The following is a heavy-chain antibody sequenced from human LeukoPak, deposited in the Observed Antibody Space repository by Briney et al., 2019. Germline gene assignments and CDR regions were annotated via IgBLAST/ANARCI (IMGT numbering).Heavy chain of an antibody. CDR2: INPSGGST. CDR3: ARGRMVRGVISVVDY. V-gene: IGHV1-46*01. CDR1: GYTFTSYY. D-gene: IGHD3-10*01. J-gene: IGHJ4*02. Sequence: GASVKVSCKASGYTFTSYYMHWVRQAPGQGLEWMGIINPSGGSTSYAQKFQGRVTMTRDTSISTAYMELSRLRSDDTAVYYCARGRMVRGVISVVDYWGQGTLVTVSS.